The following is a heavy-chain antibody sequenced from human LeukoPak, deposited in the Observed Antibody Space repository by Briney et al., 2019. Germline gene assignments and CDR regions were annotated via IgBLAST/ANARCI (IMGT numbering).Heavy chain of an antibody. J-gene: IGHJ6*02. CDR1: GFTFSSYS. V-gene: IGHV3-21*01. CDR2: ISSSSSYI. D-gene: IGHD2-15*01. Sequence: PGGSLRLSCAASGFTFSSYSMNWVRQAPGKGLEWVSSISSSSSYIYYADSVKGRFTISRDNAKNSLYLQMNSLRAEDTAVYYWARGGVATLYYYYGMDVWAQGTRVTVSS. CDR3: ARGGVATLYYYYGMDV.